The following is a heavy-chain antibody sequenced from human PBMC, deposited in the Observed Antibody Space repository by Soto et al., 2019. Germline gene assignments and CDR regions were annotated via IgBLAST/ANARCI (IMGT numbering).Heavy chain of an antibody. CDR2: ISGSGGST. Sequence: EVQRLESGGGLVQPGGSLRLSCAASGFTFSSYAMSWVRQAPGKGLEWVSAISGSGGSTYYADSVKGRFTISRDNSKNSLYLQMNSLRAEDTAVYYCAKARQLGPYYYYGMDVWGQGTTVTVSS. V-gene: IGHV3-23*01. J-gene: IGHJ6*02. CDR3: AKARQLGPYYYYGMDV. D-gene: IGHD6-13*01. CDR1: GFTFSSYA.